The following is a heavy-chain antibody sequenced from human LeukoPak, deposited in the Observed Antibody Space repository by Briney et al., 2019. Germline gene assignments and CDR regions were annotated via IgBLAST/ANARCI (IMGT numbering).Heavy chain of an antibody. V-gene: IGHV3-21*06. J-gene: IGHJ4*02. CDR1: GSTFSSYS. D-gene: IGHD3-22*01. CDR3: AKGGYKYDSSGHNYFDY. Sequence: GGSLRLSCAASGSTFSSYSMNWVRQAPGKGLEWVSSISSSSSYIYYADSVKGRFTISRDNSKNTLFLQMNSLRAEDTAVYYCAKGGYKYDSSGHNYFDYWGQGTLVTVSS. CDR2: ISSSSSYI.